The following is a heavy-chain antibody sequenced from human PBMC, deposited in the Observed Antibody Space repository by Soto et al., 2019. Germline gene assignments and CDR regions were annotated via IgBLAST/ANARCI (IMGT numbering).Heavy chain of an antibody. D-gene: IGHD1-20*01. CDR3: ATGRRVITGPRLGMDV. J-gene: IGHJ6*02. CDR2: FDPEDGET. V-gene: IGHV1-24*01. Sequence: ASVKVSCKVSGYTLTELSMHWVRQAPGKGLEWMGGFDPEDGETIHAQKFQGRVTMTEDTSTDTAYMELSSLRSEDTAVYYCATGRRVITGPRLGMDVWGQGTTVTVSS. CDR1: GYTLTELS.